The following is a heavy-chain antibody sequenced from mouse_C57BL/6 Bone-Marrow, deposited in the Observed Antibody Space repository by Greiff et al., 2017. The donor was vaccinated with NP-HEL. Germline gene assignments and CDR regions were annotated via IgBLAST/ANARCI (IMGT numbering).Heavy chain of an antibody. V-gene: IGHV1-80*01. CDR1: GYEFSNYW. CDR2: IYPGDGDT. Sequence: VQLQQSGAELVKPGASVKISCKASGYEFSNYWMNWVKQRPGKGLEWIGQIYPGDGDTNYNGNFKDKATLTADKSSSTAYMQLSRLTSEDAAVYFCARGAYWGQGTLVTVSA. J-gene: IGHJ3*01. CDR3: ARGAY.